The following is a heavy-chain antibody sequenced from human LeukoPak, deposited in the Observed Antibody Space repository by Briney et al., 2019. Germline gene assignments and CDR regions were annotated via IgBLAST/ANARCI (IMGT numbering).Heavy chain of an antibody. D-gene: IGHD2-15*01. V-gene: IGHV5-51*01. CDR2: IYPGDADT. J-gene: IGHJ4*02. CDR1: GYSFTSYW. CDR3: ASQGGYCSGGSCYSNPGPFDY. Sequence: GESLKISCKGSGYSFTSYWIGWVRQMPGKGLEWMGIIYPGDADTRYSPSFQGQVTISADKSISTAYLQWSSLKASDTAMYYCASQGGYCSGGSCYSNPGPFDYWGQGTLVTVSS.